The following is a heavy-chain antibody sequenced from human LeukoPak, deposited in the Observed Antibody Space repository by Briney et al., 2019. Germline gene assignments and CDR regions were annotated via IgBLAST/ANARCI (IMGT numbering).Heavy chain of an antibody. CDR3: ARGVQQPYCSSTSCPNYYYYYYMDV. CDR1: GFTFSSYS. D-gene: IGHD2-2*01. Sequence: PGGSLRLSCAASGFTFSSYSMNWVRQAPGKGLEWVSSISSSSSYIYYADSVKGRFTISGDNAKNSLYLQMNSLRAEDTAVYYCARGVQQPYCSSTSCPNYYYYYYMDVWGKGTTVTVSS. CDR2: ISSSSSYI. J-gene: IGHJ6*03. V-gene: IGHV3-21*01.